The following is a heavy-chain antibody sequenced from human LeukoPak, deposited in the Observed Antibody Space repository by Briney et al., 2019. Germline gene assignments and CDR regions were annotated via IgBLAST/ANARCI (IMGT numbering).Heavy chain of an antibody. CDR1: GGTFSSYT. J-gene: IGHJ4*02. CDR2: IIPILGIA. V-gene: IGHV1-69*02. Sequence: SVKVSCKASGGTFSSYTISWVRQAPGQGLEWMGRIIPILGIANYAQKFQGRVTITADKSTSTAYMELSSLRSEDTAVYYCARGFWSGYTFFDYWGQGTLVTVSS. D-gene: IGHD3-3*01. CDR3: ARGFWSGYTFFDY.